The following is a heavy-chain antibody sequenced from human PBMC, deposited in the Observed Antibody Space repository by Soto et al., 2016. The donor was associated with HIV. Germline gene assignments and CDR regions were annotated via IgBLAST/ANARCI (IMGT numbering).Heavy chain of an antibody. J-gene: IGHJ5*01. V-gene: IGHV4-34*01. CDR2: VDHTGHT. Sequence: QVQLRQWGAGLLKPSETLSLTCAVYGGSFSGYQWTWIRQAPRKGLEWIGEVDHTGHTNYSPSLRSRVTISTDSSKNQFSLKLTSVTEADTAVYYCARHGDSDNWDRSFDSWGHGIWSPSPQ. CDR3: ARHGDSDNWDRSFDS. D-gene: IGHD7-27*01. CDR1: GGSFSGYQ.